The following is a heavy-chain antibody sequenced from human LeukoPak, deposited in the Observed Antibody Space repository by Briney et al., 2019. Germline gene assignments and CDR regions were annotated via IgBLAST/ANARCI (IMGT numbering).Heavy chain of an antibody. D-gene: IGHD5-24*01. CDR1: GYTFSTYF. J-gene: IGHJ6*03. V-gene: IGHV1-46*01. CDR2: INTNGGTV. Sequence: ASVKVSCKASGYTFSTYFMHWVRQAPGQGLEWMGIINTNGGTVAYAQKFRGRIIMTRDTSTSTVFMELRSLRSDDTAVNYCATDARSGAMAFKRDHYDYYYIDVCHKATTVAVSS. CDR3: ATDARSGAMAFKRDHYDYYYIDV.